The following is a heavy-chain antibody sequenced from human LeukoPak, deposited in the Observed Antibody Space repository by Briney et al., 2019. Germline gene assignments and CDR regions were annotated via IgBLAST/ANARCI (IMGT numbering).Heavy chain of an antibody. D-gene: IGHD1-20*01. CDR1: GYTFTGYY. CDR2: INPNSGGT. J-gene: IGHJ4*02. V-gene: IGHV1-2*02. Sequence: ASVKVSCKASGYTFTGYYMHWVRQAPGQGLEWMGWINPNSGGTNYAQKFQGRVTMTRDTSISTAYMELSRLKSDDTAVYYCARAVSGTEPHYFDYWGQGTLVTVSS. CDR3: ARAVSGTEPHYFDY.